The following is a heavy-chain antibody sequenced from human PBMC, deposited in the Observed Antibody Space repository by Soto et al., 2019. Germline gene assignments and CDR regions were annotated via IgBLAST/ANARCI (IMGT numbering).Heavy chain of an antibody. V-gene: IGHV3-30-3*01. D-gene: IGHD3-10*01. Sequence: GGSLRLSCAASGFTFSSYAMHWVRQAPGKGLEWVAVISYDGSNKYYADSVKGRFTISRDNSKNTLYLQMNSLRAEDTAVYSCARDHYVSGSYSCLQSSYYYGMDSWGQGTTVTVSS. CDR1: GFTFSSYA. J-gene: IGHJ6*02. CDR3: ARDHYVSGSYSCLQSSYYYGMDS. CDR2: ISYDGSNK.